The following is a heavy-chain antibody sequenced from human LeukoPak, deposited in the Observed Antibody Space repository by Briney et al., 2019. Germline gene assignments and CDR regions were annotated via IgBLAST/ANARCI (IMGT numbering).Heavy chain of an antibody. CDR2: ISSSGGDT. Sequence: GGSLRLSCAASGFTFSKFAMSWVRQAPGKGPEWVSTISSSGGDTYYADSVKGRFTVSRDNSKNTLFLQMNSLRAEDTALYYCAKGSLGSWYFSDYWGQGTLVTVSS. J-gene: IGHJ4*02. CDR1: GFTFSKFA. CDR3: AKGSLGSWYFSDY. D-gene: IGHD6-13*01. V-gene: IGHV3-23*01.